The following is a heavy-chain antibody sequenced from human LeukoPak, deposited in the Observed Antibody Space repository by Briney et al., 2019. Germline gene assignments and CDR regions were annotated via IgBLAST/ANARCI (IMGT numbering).Heavy chain of an antibody. J-gene: IGHJ6*03. CDR1: GYTFTSYG. CDR3: ARVALKEWELLPGRAYYYYYMDV. Sequence: ASVKVSCKASGYTFTSYGISWVRQAPGQGLEWMGWISAYNGNTNYAQKLQGRVTMTTDTSTSTAYMELRSLRSDDTAVYYCARVALKEWELLPGRAYYYYYMDVWGKGTTVTVSS. CDR2: ISAYNGNT. V-gene: IGHV1-18*01. D-gene: IGHD1-26*01.